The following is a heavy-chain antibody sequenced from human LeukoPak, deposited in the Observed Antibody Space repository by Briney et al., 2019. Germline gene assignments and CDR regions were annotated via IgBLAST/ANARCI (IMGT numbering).Heavy chain of an antibody. CDR2: IYDSGGT. Sequence: GSLRLSCAASGFTFSSYAVHWIRQPPGKGLEWIGSIYDSGGTYYNPSLKSRVTISVDTAKNQFSLKLSSVTAADTAVYFCARETYGSGSYYLDYWGQGTLVTVSS. D-gene: IGHD3-10*01. V-gene: IGHV4-39*02. CDR3: ARETYGSGSYYLDY. J-gene: IGHJ4*02. CDR1: GFTFSSYA.